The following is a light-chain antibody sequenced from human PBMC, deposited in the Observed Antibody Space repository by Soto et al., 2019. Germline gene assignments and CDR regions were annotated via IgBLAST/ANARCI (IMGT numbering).Light chain of an antibody. Sequence: ESVLTQSPGTLSLSPGERATLSCRASQSVSGSYLAWYQQKPGQAPRLLIYSASSRATGIPDRFSGSGSGTDFTLTISRLQPEDFAVYYCQQYGGSPLFTFGPGTKVDIK. CDR1: QSVSGSY. CDR2: SAS. J-gene: IGKJ3*01. V-gene: IGKV3-20*01. CDR3: QQYGGSPLFT.